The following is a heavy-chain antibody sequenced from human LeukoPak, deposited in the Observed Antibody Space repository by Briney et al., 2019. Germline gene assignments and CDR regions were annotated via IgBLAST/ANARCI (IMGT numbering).Heavy chain of an antibody. D-gene: IGHD3-9*01. V-gene: IGHV1-69*13. CDR2: IIPIFGTA. J-gene: IGHJ4*02. CDR3: AIPTPYYDILTGYYNGGGLDY. CDR1: GGTFSSYA. Sequence: GASVKVSCKASGGTFSSYAISWVRQAPGQGLEWMGGIIPIFGTANYAQKFQGRVTITADESTSTVYMELSSLRSEDTAVYYCAIPTPYYDILTGYYNGGGLDYWGQGTLVTVSS.